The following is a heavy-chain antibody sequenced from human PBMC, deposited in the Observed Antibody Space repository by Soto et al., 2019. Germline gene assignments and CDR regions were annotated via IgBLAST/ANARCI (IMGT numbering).Heavy chain of an antibody. J-gene: IGHJ4*02. CDR3: AREGVHNYNEYYFDY. D-gene: IGHD3-22*01. CDR2: ISSGSKTI. CDR1: GFTFSSYS. V-gene: IGHV3-48*01. Sequence: GGSLRLSCAASGFTFSSYSVNWVRQAPGKGLEWVSYISSGSKTIFYADSVKGRFTVSRDNAKTSLYLQMNSLTAEDTAVYYCAREGVHNYNEYYFDYWGQGTLVTVS.